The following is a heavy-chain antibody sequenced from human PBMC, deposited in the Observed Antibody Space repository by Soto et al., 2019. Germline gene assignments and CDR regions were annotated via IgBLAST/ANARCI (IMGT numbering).Heavy chain of an antibody. CDR3: ALEPYYYDSSGYYLDAFDI. CDR2: IIPIFGTA. Sequence: QVQLVQSGAEVKKPGSSVKVSCKASGGTFSSYAISWVRQAPGQGLEWMGGIIPIFGTANYAQKFQGRVTITADESTSTAYMELSSLRSEGTAVYYCALEPYYYDSSGYYLDAFDIWGQGTMVTVSS. D-gene: IGHD3-22*01. V-gene: IGHV1-69*01. CDR1: GGTFSSYA. J-gene: IGHJ3*02.